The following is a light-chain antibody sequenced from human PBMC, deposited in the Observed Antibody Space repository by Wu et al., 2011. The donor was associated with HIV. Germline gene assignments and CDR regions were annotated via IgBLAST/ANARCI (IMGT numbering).Light chain of an antibody. Sequence: DIQMTQSPSTLSASVGDRVTITCRASQSISSWLAWYQQKRGRAPKLLIYKASSLESGVPSRFSGSGSGTEFTLSISSLQPDDFATYYCQQYNTYPTFGQGTKVEI. CDR3: QQYNTYPT. CDR2: KAS. CDR1: QSISSW. J-gene: IGKJ1*01. V-gene: IGKV1-5*03.